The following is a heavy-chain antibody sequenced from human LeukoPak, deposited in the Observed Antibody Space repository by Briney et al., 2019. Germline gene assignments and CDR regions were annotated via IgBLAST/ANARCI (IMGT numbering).Heavy chain of an antibody. V-gene: IGHV3-23*01. CDR3: ARSMSGSREL. CDR1: GFTFSSYA. D-gene: IGHD1-26*01. CDR2: ISGSGGST. J-gene: IGHJ4*02. Sequence: GGSLRLSCAASGFTFSSYAMSWVRQAPGKGLEWVSAISGSGGSTYYADSVKGRFTISRDNAKNTLYLQMNSLSAEDTAMYYCARSMSGSRELWGQGTLVTVSP.